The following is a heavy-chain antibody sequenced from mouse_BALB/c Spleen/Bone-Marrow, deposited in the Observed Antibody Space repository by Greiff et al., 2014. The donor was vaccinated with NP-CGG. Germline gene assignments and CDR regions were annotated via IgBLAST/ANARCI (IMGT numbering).Heavy chain of an antibody. V-gene: IGHV14-3*02. CDR2: IDPANDNT. J-gene: IGHJ4*01. Sequence: VQLKESGAELVKPGASVKLSCTASGFNIKDTFMNWVKQRPEQGLEWIGRIDPANDNTEYDPKFQGKATITTDTSSNTASLQLSSLTSEDTSVCYCARWLVRMDYWGQGTSVTVSS. CDR3: ARWLVRMDY. D-gene: IGHD2-3*01. CDR1: GFNIKDTF.